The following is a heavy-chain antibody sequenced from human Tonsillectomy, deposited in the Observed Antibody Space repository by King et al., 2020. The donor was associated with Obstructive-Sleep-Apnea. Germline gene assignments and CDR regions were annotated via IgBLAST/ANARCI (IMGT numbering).Heavy chain of an antibody. CDR3: ARRALRGSDYYDSSGYYFDY. J-gene: IGHJ4*02. CDR2: IYPGDSDT. D-gene: IGHD3-22*01. CDR1: GYSFTSYW. Sequence: LQLVQSGAEVKKPGESLKISCKGSGYSFTSYWIGWVRQMPGKGLEWMGIIYPGDSDTRYSPSFQGQVTISADKSISTAYLQWSSLKASDTAMYYCARRALRGSDYYDSSGYYFDYWGQGTLVTVSS. V-gene: IGHV5-51*01.